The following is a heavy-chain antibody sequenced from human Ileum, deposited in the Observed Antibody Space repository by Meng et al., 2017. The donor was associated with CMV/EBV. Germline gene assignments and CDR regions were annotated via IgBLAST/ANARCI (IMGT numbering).Heavy chain of an antibody. V-gene: IGHV4-4*02. D-gene: IGHD1-26*01. CDR3: VRGSIAGATLMDL. J-gene: IGHJ5*02. CDR1: GGSVSVNHW. Sequence: AVSGGSVSVNHWWEGVRQPPGKGLEWIGEVHYRGSTTYNPSLKSRATISVDKSKNQFSLNLNSVTAADTAVYYCVRGSIAGATLMDLWGQGTLVTVSS. CDR2: VHYRGST.